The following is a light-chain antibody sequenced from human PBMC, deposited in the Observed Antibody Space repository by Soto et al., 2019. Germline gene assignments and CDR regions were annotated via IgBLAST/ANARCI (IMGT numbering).Light chain of an antibody. CDR1: KSVSSY. J-gene: IGKJ4*01. CDR3: QQRSDWPPLT. V-gene: IGKV3-11*01. Sequence: EIVLTQSPATLSLSPGERATLSCRASKSVSSYLAWYQQKPGQAPRLLIYDASNRATGIPARFSGSGSGTDFSLTISSLEPEDVAVYYCQQRSDWPPLTFGGGPKVEIK. CDR2: DAS.